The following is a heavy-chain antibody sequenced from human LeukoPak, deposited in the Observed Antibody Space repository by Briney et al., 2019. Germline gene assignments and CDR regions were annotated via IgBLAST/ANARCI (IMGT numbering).Heavy chain of an antibody. J-gene: IGHJ4*02. D-gene: IGHD3-10*01. CDR3: ARGHYGPGIGTYPN. CDR2: IYYSGST. V-gene: IGHV4-59*12. CDR1: GASISPNY. Sequence: PSETLSLTCTVSGASISPNYWSWLRQPPGKGLDWIGYIYYSGSTSYNPSLKSRVTTSLDTSKNQFSLKLSSVTAADTAVYYCARGHYGPGIGTYPNWGQGTLVTVSA.